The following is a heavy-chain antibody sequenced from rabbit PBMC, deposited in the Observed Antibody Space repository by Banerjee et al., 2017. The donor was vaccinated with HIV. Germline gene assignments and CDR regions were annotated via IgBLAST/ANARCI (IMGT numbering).Heavy chain of an antibody. V-gene: IGHV1S45*01. Sequence: QEQLVESGGGLVKPEGSLTLTCTASGFSFSYKYVMCWVRQAPGKGLEWIGCINTSSGNTVYASWAKGRFTISKTSSTTVTLQMTSLTAADTATYFCARGDAGSSWGLDLWGPGTLVTVS. CDR3: ARGDAGSSWGLDL. J-gene: IGHJ3*01. CDR2: INTSSGNT. CDR1: GFSFSYKYV. D-gene: IGHD4-2*01.